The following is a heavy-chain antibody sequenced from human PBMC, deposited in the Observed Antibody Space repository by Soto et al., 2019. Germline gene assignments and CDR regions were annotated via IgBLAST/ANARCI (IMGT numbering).Heavy chain of an antibody. V-gene: IGHV1-69*13. CDR1: GGTFSSYA. Sequence: SVKVSCKASGGTFSSYAISWVRQAPGQGLEWMGGIIPIFGTANYAQKFQGRVTITADESTSTAYMELSSPRSEDTAVYYCARCTMVRGVNYYGMDVWGQGTTVTVSS. CDR2: IIPIFGTA. D-gene: IGHD3-10*01. J-gene: IGHJ6*02. CDR3: ARCTMVRGVNYYGMDV.